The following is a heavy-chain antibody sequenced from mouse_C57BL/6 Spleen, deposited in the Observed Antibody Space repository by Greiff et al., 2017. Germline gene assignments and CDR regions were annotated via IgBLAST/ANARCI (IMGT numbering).Heavy chain of an antibody. CDR2: ISDGGSYT. CDR3: ARDGGDRYWYFDV. V-gene: IGHV5-4*01. J-gene: IGHJ1*03. Sequence: DVKLVESGGGLVKPGGSLKLSCAASGFTFSSYAMSWVRQTPEKRLEWVATISDGGSYTYYPDNVKGRFTISRDNAKNNLYLQMSHLKSEDTAMYYCARDGGDRYWYFDVWGTGTTVTVSS. CDR1: GFTFSSYA. D-gene: IGHD3-3*01.